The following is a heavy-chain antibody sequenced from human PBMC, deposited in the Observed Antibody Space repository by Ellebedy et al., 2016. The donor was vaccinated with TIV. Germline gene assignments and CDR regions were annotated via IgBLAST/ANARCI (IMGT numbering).Heavy chain of an antibody. J-gene: IGHJ4*02. CDR2: INYSART. CDR3: ARGDSSGYIFDL. Sequence: SETLSLXCTVSGGSISSGAYYWTWIRQPPGKGLEWIGYINYSARTYYNPSLKSRITISIDTSENQFSLNLSSVTAADTAVYYCARGDSSGYIFDLWGQGTLVTVSS. CDR1: GGSISSGAYY. D-gene: IGHD3-22*01. V-gene: IGHV4-30-4*01.